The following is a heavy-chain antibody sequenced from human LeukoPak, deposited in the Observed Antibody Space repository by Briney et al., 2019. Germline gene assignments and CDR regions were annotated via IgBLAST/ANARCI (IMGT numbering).Heavy chain of an antibody. CDR3: ARVVLRFLEWSFDP. V-gene: IGHV3-21*01. D-gene: IGHD3-3*01. J-gene: IGHJ5*02. CDR1: GFTFSTYS. Sequence: GGSLRLXCAASGFTFSTYSMNWVRQAPGKGLEWVSSISSSSSYIYYADSVKGRFTISRDNAKNSLYLQMNSLRAEDTAVYYCARVVLRFLEWSFDPWGQGTLVTVSS. CDR2: ISSSSSYI.